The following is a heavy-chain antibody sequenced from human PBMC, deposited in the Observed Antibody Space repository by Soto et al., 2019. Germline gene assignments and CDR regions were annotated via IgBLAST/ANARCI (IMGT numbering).Heavy chain of an antibody. J-gene: IGHJ6*02. Sequence: SPVKVSCKASGGTSSSYAISGVRQAPGQGLEWVGGIIPIFGTANYAQKFQGRVTITADESTSTAYMELSSLRSEDTTMYCCARVPVYYCDSSGSDNYGMDVWGQGTTVTVSS. CDR2: IIPIFGTA. D-gene: IGHD3-22*01. V-gene: IGHV1-69*13. CDR1: GGTSSSYA. CDR3: ARVPVYYCDSSGSDNYGMDV.